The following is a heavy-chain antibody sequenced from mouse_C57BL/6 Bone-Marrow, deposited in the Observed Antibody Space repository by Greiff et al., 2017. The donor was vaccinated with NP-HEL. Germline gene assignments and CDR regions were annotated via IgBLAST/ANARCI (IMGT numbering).Heavy chain of an antibody. V-gene: IGHV1-50*01. Sequence: QVQLQQPGAELVKPGASVKLSCKASGYTFTSYWMQWVKQRPGQGLEWIGEIDPSDSYTNYNQKFKGKATWTVDTSSSTAYMQLSSLTSEDSAVYYCARSGSNPFAYWGQGTLVTVSA. CDR2: IDPSDSYT. J-gene: IGHJ3*01. CDR3: ARSGSNPFAY. CDR1: GYTFTSYW. D-gene: IGHD2-5*01.